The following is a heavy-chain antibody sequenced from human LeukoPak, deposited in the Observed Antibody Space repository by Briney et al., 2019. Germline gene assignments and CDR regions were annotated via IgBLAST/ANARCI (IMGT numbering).Heavy chain of an antibody. CDR3: AKDSGYDFWSGYYYYYYYYMDV. J-gene: IGHJ6*03. Sequence: PGGSLRLSCAASGGFTFTNYAMSWVRQAPGKGLEWVSVISGSGSSTYYADAVKGRFAISRDNSKNTLYLQMNSLRAEDTAVYYCAKDSGYDFWSGYYYYYYYYMDVRGKGTTVTVSS. CDR2: ISGSGSST. V-gene: IGHV3-23*01. CDR1: GGFTFTNYA. D-gene: IGHD3-3*01.